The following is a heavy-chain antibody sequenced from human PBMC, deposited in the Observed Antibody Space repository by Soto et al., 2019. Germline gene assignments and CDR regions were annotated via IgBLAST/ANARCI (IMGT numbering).Heavy chain of an antibody. J-gene: IGHJ6*02. CDR1: GDSISSGGYA. Sequence: PSETLSLTWTVCGDSISSGGYACRWSREHPGQGRQWCGCLFDGGGTYDNPAFNSRVTISADTSENQFSLTLSSVRAAAMAVYYSARGFYDFWSGYYHDGREVWGHGTMVT. V-gene: IGHV4-31*02. D-gene: IGHD3-3*01. CDR3: ARGFYDFWSGYYHDGREV. CDR2: LFDGGGT.